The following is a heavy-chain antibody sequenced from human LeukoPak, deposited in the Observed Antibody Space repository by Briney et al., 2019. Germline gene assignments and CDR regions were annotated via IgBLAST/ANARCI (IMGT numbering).Heavy chain of an antibody. CDR2: INHSGST. CDR1: GGSFSGYY. J-gene: IGHJ4*02. CDR3: ARSAGS. D-gene: IGHD3-10*01. Sequence: SETLSLTCAVYGGSFSGYYWSWIRQPPGKGLEWIGEINHSGSTNYNPSLKSRVTISVDTSKNQFPLKLSSVTAADTAVYYCARSAGSWGQGTLVTVSS. V-gene: IGHV4-34*01.